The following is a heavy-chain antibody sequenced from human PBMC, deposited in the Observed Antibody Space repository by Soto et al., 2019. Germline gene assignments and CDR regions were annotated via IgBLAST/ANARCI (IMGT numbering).Heavy chain of an antibody. CDR3: ARRITASSNFDN. Sequence: SETLSLTCTVSGGSISSGGYYWSWIRQHPGKGLEWIGYIYYSGSTYYNPSLKSRVTISVDTSKNQFSLKLSSVTAADTAVYYCARRITASSNFDNWGQGPLVTVSS. D-gene: IGHD3-10*01. J-gene: IGHJ4*02. CDR2: IYYSGST. V-gene: IGHV4-31*03. CDR1: GGSISSGGYY.